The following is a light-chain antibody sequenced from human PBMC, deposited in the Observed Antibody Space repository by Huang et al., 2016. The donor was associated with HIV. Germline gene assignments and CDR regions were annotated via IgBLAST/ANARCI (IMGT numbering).Light chain of an antibody. CDR3: QQYNKWPYT. Sequence: EIVMTQSPATLSVSPGERATLSCRASQSVSTNLAWYQQKPGQAPRLLIYGASPRATGIPDRFSGSGSGTEITLTISSLQSEDFAVYYCQQYNKWPYTFGQGTKLEIK. CDR2: GAS. J-gene: IGKJ2*01. V-gene: IGKV3-15*01. CDR1: QSVSTN.